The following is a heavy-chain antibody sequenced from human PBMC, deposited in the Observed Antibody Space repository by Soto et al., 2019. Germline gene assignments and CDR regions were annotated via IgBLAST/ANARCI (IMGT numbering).Heavy chain of an antibody. Sequence: ASVKVSCKASGYTFTGYYMHWVRQAPGQGLEWMGWINPNSGGTNYAQKFQGRVTMTRDTSISTAYMELSRLRSDDTAVYYCARVKYCSGGSCYLYYFDYWGQGTLVTVSS. V-gene: IGHV1-2*02. D-gene: IGHD2-15*01. J-gene: IGHJ4*02. CDR2: INPNSGGT. CDR3: ARVKYCSGGSCYLYYFDY. CDR1: GYTFTGYY.